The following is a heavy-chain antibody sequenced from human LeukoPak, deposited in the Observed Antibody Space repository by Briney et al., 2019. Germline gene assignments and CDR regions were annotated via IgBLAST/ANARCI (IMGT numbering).Heavy chain of an antibody. CDR2: IKQDGSEK. D-gene: IGHD3-3*01. Sequence: GGSLRLSCAASGFTFSSYWMSWVRQAPGKGLEWVANIKQDGSEKYYVDSVKGRFTISRDNAKNSLYLQMNSLRAEDTAVYCCARDLGAGDYDFWSGYYIWGQGTLVTVSS. J-gene: IGHJ4*02. CDR1: GFTFSSYW. V-gene: IGHV3-7*01. CDR3: ARDLGAGDYDFWSGYYI.